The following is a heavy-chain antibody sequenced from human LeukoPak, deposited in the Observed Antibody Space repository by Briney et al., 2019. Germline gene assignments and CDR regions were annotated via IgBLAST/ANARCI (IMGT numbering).Heavy chain of an antibody. CDR1: GFTFSSYS. CDR2: ISSSSSYI. Sequence: GGSLRLSCAASGFTFSSYSMNWVRQAPGKGLEWVSSISSSSSYIYYADSVKGRFTTSRDNAKNSLYLQMNSLRAEDTAVYYCARDKTYYYDSSGYFDYWGQGTLVTVSS. V-gene: IGHV3-21*01. D-gene: IGHD3-22*01. J-gene: IGHJ4*02. CDR3: ARDKTYYYDSSGYFDY.